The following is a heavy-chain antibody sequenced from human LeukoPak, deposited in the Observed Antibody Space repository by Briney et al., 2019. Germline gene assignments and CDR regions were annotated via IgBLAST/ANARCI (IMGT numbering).Heavy chain of an antibody. CDR2: IYYSGTT. CDR3: ARRSSSWKNWFDP. Sequence: SETLSLTCTVSGGSISTYYWSWIRQPPGTGLEWIGYIYYSGTTNYNPSLKSRVTMSVDMSKNQFSLKLSSVTAADTAVYYCARRSSSWKNWFDPWGQGTLVTVSS. V-gene: IGHV4-59*01. D-gene: IGHD6-13*01. CDR1: GGSISTYY. J-gene: IGHJ5*02.